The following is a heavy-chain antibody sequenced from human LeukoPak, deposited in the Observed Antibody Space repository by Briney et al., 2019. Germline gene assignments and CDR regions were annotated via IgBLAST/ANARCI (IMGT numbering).Heavy chain of an antibody. V-gene: IGHV4-61*02. CDR1: GVSISSGGYY. CDR3: ARGVLREFDY. Sequence: PSQTLSLTCTVSGVSISSGGYYWSWIRQPAGKGLEWIGRIYTSGSTNYNPSLKSRVTISVDTSKNQFSLKLSSVTAADTAVYYCARGVLREFDYWGQGTLVTVSS. CDR2: IYTSGST. J-gene: IGHJ4*02. D-gene: IGHD1-26*01.